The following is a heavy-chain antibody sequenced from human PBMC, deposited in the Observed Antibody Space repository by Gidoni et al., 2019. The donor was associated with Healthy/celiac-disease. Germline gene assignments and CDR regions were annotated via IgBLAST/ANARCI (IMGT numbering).Heavy chain of an antibody. Sequence: QVQLVQSGAAVMKPGASVKVYCKVSGYTLTELSMHWVRQDPGKGLEWMGGFDPEDGETSYAQKFQGRVTMTEDTSTDTAYMELSSLRSEDTAVYYCATAPLFAVYFDYWGQGTLVTVSS. CDR2: FDPEDGET. J-gene: IGHJ4*02. CDR3: ATAPLFAVYFDY. D-gene: IGHD2-21*01. CDR1: GYTLTELS. V-gene: IGHV1-24*01.